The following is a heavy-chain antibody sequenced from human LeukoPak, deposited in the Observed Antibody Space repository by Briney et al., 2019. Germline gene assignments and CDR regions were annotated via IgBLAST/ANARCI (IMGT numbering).Heavy chain of an antibody. CDR2: IYTSGST. CDR3: ARGHVVVTAILAFDI. Sequence: PSETLSLTCTVSGGSISSGSYYWSWIRQPGGKGLEWIGRIYTSGSTNYNPSLKSRVTISVDTSKNQFSLKLSSVTAADTAVYYCARGHVVVTAILAFDIWGQGTMVTVSS. J-gene: IGHJ3*02. V-gene: IGHV4-61*02. D-gene: IGHD2-21*02. CDR1: GGSISSGSYY.